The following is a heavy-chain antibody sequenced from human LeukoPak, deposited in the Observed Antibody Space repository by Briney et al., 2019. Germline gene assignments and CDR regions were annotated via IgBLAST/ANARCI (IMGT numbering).Heavy chain of an antibody. V-gene: IGHV3-48*03. CDR1: GFTFGSYE. J-gene: IGHJ4*02. CDR3: ARETPNLDY. CDR2: ISSSGNTI. D-gene: IGHD1-14*01. Sequence: PGGPLRLSCVGSGFTFGSYEMNWVRQAPGKGLEWVSHISSSGNTIYYADSVKGRFTISRDNAKNSLYLQMNSLRAEDTAVYYCARETPNLDYWGQGTLVTVSS.